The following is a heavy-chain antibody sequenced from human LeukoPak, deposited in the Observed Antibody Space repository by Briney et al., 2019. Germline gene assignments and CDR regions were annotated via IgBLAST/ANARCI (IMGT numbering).Heavy chain of an antibody. D-gene: IGHD1-26*01. Sequence: SETLSLTCTVSGGSISSYYWSWIRQPPGKGLEWIGYIYYSWSTNYNPSLKRRVTISVDTSKNQFSLKLSSVTAADTAVYYCARRLNSGSHHDAFDIWGQGTMVTVSS. CDR3: ARRLNSGSHHDAFDI. J-gene: IGHJ3*02. CDR1: GGSISSYY. V-gene: IGHV4-59*08. CDR2: IYYSWST.